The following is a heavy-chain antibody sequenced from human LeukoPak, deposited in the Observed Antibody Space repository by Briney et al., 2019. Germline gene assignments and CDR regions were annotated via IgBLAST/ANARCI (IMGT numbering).Heavy chain of an antibody. J-gene: IGHJ3*02. CDR3: ARDRHYYDSSGYLLDAFDI. D-gene: IGHD3-22*01. Sequence: PGKSLTLSCVVSGFNFDNFAMHWVRQPLGKGLEWVAVISHDGRTKYYADSMKGRITISRDNPKNSLYLQMNSLRAEDRAVYYCARDRHYYDSSGYLLDAFDIWGQGTMVTVSS. V-gene: IGHV3-30*04. CDR2: ISHDGRTK. CDR1: GFNFDNFA.